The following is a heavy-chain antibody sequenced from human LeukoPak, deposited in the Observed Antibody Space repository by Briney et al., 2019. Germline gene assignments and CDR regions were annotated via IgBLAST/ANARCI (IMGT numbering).Heavy chain of an antibody. D-gene: IGHD3-10*01. V-gene: IGHV1-2*02. CDR3: HRNYYGSGSYYYADY. J-gene: IGHJ4*02. Sequence: ASVKVSCKASGGTFSSYAISWVRQAPGQGLEWMGWINPNSGGTNYAQKFQGRVTMTRDTSISTAYMELSRLRSDDTAVYYCHRNYYGSGSYYYADYWGQGTLVTVSS. CDR1: GGTFSSYA. CDR2: INPNSGGT.